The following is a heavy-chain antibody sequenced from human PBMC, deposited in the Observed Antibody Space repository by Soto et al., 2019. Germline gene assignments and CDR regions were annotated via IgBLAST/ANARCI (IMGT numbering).Heavy chain of an antibody. D-gene: IGHD3-16*01. J-gene: IGHJ4*02. Sequence: QVQLQESGPGLVKPSQTLSLTCTVSGGSISSGDYYWSWFRQPPGKGLEWIGYIYYSGSTYYNPSLKSRVTISIDTSRNQFSLRLSSVTAPDTAVYYCGGLGSFDYWGQGTLVTVSS. CDR2: IYYSGST. CDR1: GGSISSGDYY. CDR3: GGLGSFDY. V-gene: IGHV4-30-4*01.